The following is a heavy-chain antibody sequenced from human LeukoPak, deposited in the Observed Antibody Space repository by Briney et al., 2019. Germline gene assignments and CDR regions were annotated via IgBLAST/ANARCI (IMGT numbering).Heavy chain of an antibody. Sequence: SSETLSLTCTVSGGSISSSSYYWGWIRQPPGKGLEWIGSIYYSGSPYYNPSLKSRVTISVDTSKNQFSLKLSSVTTAHTAVYYCARQIPFYYDSSGYYFDYWGQGTLVTVSS. CDR1: GGSISSSSYY. D-gene: IGHD3-22*01. CDR2: IYYSGSP. J-gene: IGHJ4*02. CDR3: ARQIPFYYDSSGYYFDY. V-gene: IGHV4-39*01.